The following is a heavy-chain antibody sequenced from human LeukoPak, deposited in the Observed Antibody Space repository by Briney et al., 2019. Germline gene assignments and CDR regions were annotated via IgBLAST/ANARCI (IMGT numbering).Heavy chain of an antibody. CDR2: IYTSGST. CDR3: ARLDSAVVPPDP. J-gene: IGHJ5*02. V-gene: IGHV4-4*09. Sequence: PGGSLRLSCAASGFTFSSYSFNWIRQPPGKGLEWIGYIYTSGSTNYNPSLKSRVTISVDTSKNQFSLKLSSVTAADTAVYYCARLDSAVVPPDPWGQGTLVTVSS. D-gene: IGHD2-2*01. CDR1: GFTFSSYS.